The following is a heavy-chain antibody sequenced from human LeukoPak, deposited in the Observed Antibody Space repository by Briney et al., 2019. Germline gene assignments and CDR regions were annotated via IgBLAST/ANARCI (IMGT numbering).Heavy chain of an antibody. D-gene: IGHD4-23*01. J-gene: IGHJ4*02. CDR3: ARDPSGNFPF. CDR1: GYTFINHD. Sequence: ASVKVSCKGYGYTFINHDIDWVRQAAGQGLEWMGRIIPILGVANYAQKFQGRVTITADKSTSTAYMELSSLRSEDTAVYYCARDPSGNFPFGGQGTLVTVSS. CDR2: IIPILGVA. V-gene: IGHV1-69*04.